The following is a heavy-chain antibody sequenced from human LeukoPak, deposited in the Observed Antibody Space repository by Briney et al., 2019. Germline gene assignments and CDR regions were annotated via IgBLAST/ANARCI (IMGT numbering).Heavy chain of an antibody. J-gene: IGHJ4*02. CDR2: IKQDGSEK. V-gene: IGHV3-7*01. D-gene: IGHD5-24*01. Sequence: PGGSLRLSRAASGFTFSSYWMSWVRQAPGKGLEWVANIKQDGSEKYYVDSVKGRFTISRDNAKNSLYLQMNSLRAEDTAVYYCARDPEGWLQFGYYFDYWGQGTLVTVSS. CDR3: ARDPEGWLQFGYYFDY. CDR1: GFTFSSYW.